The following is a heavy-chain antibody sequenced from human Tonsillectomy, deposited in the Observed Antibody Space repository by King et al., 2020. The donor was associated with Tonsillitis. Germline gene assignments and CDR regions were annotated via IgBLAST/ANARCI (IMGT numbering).Heavy chain of an antibody. CDR3: ARLRYCRGTSCPSPGTFDF. CDR1: GYIFTSYW. D-gene: IGHD2-15*01. V-gene: IGHV5-10-1*03. CDR2: IDPSDSYT. J-gene: IGHJ3*01. Sequence: VQLVESGAEVKKPGESLRISGKGSGYIFTSYWIIWVRQMPGKGLEWMGRIDPSDSYTNYSPSFQGHVTISADNSISTAYLQWSSLKASDTAMYYCARLRYCRGTSCPSPGTFDFCGQGTMVTVSS.